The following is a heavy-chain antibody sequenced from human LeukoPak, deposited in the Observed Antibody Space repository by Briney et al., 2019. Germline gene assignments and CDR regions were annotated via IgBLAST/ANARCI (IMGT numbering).Heavy chain of an antibody. CDR2: ISWNSGSI. CDR3: AKAPIATVIPTYFDY. J-gene: IGHJ4*02. V-gene: IGHV3-9*01. D-gene: IGHD4-17*01. CDR1: GFIFDDYA. Sequence: GGSLRLSCAASGFIFDDYAMHWVRQAPGKGLEWVSGISWNSGSIGYADSVKGRFTISRDNAENSLYLQMNSLRAEDTALYYCAKAPIATVIPTYFDYWGQGTLVTVSS.